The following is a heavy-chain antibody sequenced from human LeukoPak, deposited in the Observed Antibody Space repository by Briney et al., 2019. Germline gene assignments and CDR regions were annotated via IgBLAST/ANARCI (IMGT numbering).Heavy chain of an antibody. CDR3: ARDGEFYCNYFDY. D-gene: IGHD3-10*01. Sequence: ASVKVSCKASRYSFTRYVISWVRQAPGQGREGVGWISVYNGNTNYAQKLQGRVTMTTNTSTSTAYMELRSLRSDDTAVYYCARDGEFYCNYFDYWGQGTLVTVSS. CDR1: RYSFTRYV. CDR2: ISVYNGNT. V-gene: IGHV1-18*01. J-gene: IGHJ4*02.